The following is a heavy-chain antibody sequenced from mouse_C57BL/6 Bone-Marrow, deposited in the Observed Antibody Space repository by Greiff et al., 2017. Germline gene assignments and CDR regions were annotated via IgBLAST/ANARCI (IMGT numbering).Heavy chain of an antibody. J-gene: IGHJ4*01. Sequence: DVHLVESGGDLVKPGGSLKLSCAASGFTFSSYGMTWVRQTPDKRLEWVATISSGGSYTYYPDSVKGRFTISRDNAKNTLYLQMSSLKSEDTAMYYCTRQRARDYWGQGTSVTVSS. CDR2: ISSGGSYT. CDR1: GFTFSSYG. CDR3: TRQRARDY. V-gene: IGHV5-6*01.